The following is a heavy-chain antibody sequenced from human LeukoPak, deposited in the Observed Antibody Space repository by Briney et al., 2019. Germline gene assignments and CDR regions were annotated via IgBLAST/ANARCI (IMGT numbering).Heavy chain of an antibody. J-gene: IGHJ4*02. V-gene: IGHV1-69*04. D-gene: IGHD1-26*01. Sequence: ASVKVSCKASGGTFSSDTISWVRQAPGQGLEWMGRIIPILGIATYAPKFQGRVTITADNSTSTAYMEQSSRKSEDTAVYYCARDPPVEVRIVGATQRNRGDRGGDYWGQGTLVTVSS. CDR1: GGTFSSDT. CDR3: ARDPPVEVRIVGATQRNRGDRGGDY. CDR2: IIPILGIA.